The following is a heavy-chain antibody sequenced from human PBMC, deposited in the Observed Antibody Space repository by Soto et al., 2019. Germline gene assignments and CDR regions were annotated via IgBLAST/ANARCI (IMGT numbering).Heavy chain of an antibody. D-gene: IGHD6-13*01. Sequence: SETLSLTCTVSGGSISSNYWTWIRQPPGKGLEWIGYVYNSGSTNYNPSLMSRVTISEDTSKSQFSLKVNSMTAADTAVYYCARYRREAVAGYTLDNWGQGILVTVSS. V-gene: IGHV4-59*01. J-gene: IGHJ4*02. CDR3: ARYRREAVAGYTLDN. CDR1: GGSISSNY. CDR2: VYNSGST.